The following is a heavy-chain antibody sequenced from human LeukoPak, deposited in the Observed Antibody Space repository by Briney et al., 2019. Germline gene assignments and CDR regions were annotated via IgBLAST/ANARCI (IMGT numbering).Heavy chain of an antibody. J-gene: IGHJ4*02. CDR1: GGSISSYY. Sequence: PSETLSLTCTVSGGSISSYYWSWIRQPPGKGLEWIGYIYYSGSTNYNPSLKSRVTISVDTSKNQFSLKLSSVTAADTAVYYCARELGSGWSGPFDYWGQGTLVTVSS. CDR3: ARELGSGWSGPFDY. V-gene: IGHV4-59*01. D-gene: IGHD6-19*01. CDR2: IYYSGST.